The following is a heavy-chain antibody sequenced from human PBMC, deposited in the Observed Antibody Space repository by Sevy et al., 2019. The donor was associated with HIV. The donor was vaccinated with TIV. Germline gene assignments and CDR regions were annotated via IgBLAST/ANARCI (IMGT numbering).Heavy chain of an antibody. Sequence: ASVKVSCKASGYTFTDYFMHWVRQAPGQGLEWMGWINLNSGGTNYAQKFQGRVTMTRDTPISTAYMEVTRLTSDDTAVYYCARDTGGIGMDVWGQGTTVTVSS. D-gene: IGHD6-13*01. CDR2: INLNSGGT. CDR1: GYTFTDYF. J-gene: IGHJ6*02. V-gene: IGHV1-2*02. CDR3: ARDTGGIGMDV.